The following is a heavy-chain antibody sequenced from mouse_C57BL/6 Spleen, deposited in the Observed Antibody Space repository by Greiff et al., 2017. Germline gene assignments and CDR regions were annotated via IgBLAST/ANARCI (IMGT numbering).Heavy chain of an antibody. CDR2: ISDGGSYT. CDR3: ARDPYYSYFDY. J-gene: IGHJ2*01. CDR1: GFTFSSYA. V-gene: IGHV5-4*01. D-gene: IGHD2-12*01. Sequence: DVKLVESGGGLVKPGGSLKLSCAASGFTFSSYAMSWVRQTPEKRLEWVATISDGGSYTYYPDNVKGRFPISRDNAKNNLYLQMSHLKSEDTAMYYCARDPYYSYFDYWGQGTTLTVSS.